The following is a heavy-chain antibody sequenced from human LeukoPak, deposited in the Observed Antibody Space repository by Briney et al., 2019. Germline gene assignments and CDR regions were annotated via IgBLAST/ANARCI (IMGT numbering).Heavy chain of an antibody. CDR2: INAGNGNT. J-gene: IGHJ4*02. Sequence: ASVKVSCKASGYTFTSHAMHWVRQAPGQRLEWMGWINAGNGNTKYSQKFQGRVTITRDTSASTAYMELSSLRSEDTAVYYCAREWFGELSFDYWGQGTLVTVSS. D-gene: IGHD3-10*01. V-gene: IGHV1-3*01. CDR1: GYTFTSHA. CDR3: AREWFGELSFDY.